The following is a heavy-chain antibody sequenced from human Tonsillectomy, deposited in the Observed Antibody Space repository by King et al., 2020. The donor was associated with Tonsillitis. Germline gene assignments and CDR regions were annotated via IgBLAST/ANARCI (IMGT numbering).Heavy chain of an antibody. Sequence: VQLQESGPGLVKPSGTLSLTCAVPGGPISSSNWWSWVRQPPGKGLEWIGEIYHSGSTNYHPSLKSRVTISVDKSKNQFSLKLSSVTAAETAVFYCAGPPGYYGEYFQHWGQGTLVTVSS. CDR3: AGPPGYYGEYFQH. CDR1: GGPISSSNW. D-gene: IGHD3-22*01. J-gene: IGHJ1*01. CDR2: IYHSGST. V-gene: IGHV4-4*02.